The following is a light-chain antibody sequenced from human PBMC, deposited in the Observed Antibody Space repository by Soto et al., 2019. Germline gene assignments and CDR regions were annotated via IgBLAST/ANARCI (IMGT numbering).Light chain of an antibody. V-gene: IGKV3-11*01. CDR3: QQRSHWPYT. Sequence: EIVLTQSPATLSLSPGERATLSCRASQSVSTYLAWYQQRPGQAPRLLIYGASNRPTGIPARFSGSGSGTDFTLTISSLEAEDFAVYYCQQRSHWPYTFGQGTRLEIK. CDR1: QSVSTY. CDR2: GAS. J-gene: IGKJ2*01.